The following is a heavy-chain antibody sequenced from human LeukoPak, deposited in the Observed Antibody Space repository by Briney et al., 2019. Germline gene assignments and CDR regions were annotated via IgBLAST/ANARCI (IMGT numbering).Heavy chain of an antibody. CDR1: VFTFSNAW. CDR3: TTGITMVRGAIHLTDY. CDR2: IKSKTDGGTT. Sequence: GGSLRLSCAASVFTFSNAWMSWVRQAPGKGLEWVGRIKSKTDGGTTDYAAPVKGRFTISRDDSKNTLYLQMNSLKTEDTAVYYCTTGITMVRGAIHLTDYWGQGTLVTVSS. J-gene: IGHJ4*02. V-gene: IGHV3-15*01. D-gene: IGHD3-10*01.